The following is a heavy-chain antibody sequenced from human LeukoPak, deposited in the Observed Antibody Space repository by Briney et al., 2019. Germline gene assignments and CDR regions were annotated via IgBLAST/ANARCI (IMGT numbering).Heavy chain of an antibody. CDR2: MNPNSGNT. Sequence: GASVKVSCKASGYTFTSYDINWVRQATGQGLEWMGWMNPNSGNTGYAQKFQGRVTMTRNTSISTAYMELSSLRSEDTAVYYCARGLRARRVIFRRDYYYYYYMDVWGKGTTVTVSS. D-gene: IGHD3-10*01. V-gene: IGHV1-8*01. J-gene: IGHJ6*03. CDR3: ARGLRARRVIFRRDYYYYYYMDV. CDR1: GYTFTSYD.